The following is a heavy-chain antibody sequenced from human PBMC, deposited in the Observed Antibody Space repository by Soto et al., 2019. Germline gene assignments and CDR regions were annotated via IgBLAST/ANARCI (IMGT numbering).Heavy chain of an antibody. CDR3: ARRRITMIVVVYDAFDI. Sequence: SETLSLTCAVSGGSIISSYWWSLVRQPPGKGLEWIGEIYHSGSTNYNPSLKSRVTISVDKSKNQFSLKLSSVTAADTAVYYCARRRITMIVVVYDAFDIWGQGTMVTVS. CDR1: GGSIISSYW. J-gene: IGHJ3*02. D-gene: IGHD3-22*01. V-gene: IGHV4-4*02. CDR2: IYHSGST.